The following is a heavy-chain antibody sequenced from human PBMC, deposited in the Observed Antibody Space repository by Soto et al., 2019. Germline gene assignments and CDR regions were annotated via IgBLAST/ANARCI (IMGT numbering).Heavy chain of an antibody. CDR1: GFTFSSYA. V-gene: IGHV3-64D*06. J-gene: IGHJ4*02. D-gene: IGHD3-22*01. Sequence: PGGSLRLSCSASGFTFSSYAMHWVRQAPGKGLEYVSAISSNGGSTYYADSVKGRFTISRDNSKNTLYLQMSSLRAEDTAVYYCVKDGERRGYYYDSSGYYVLFDYWGQGTLVTVS. CDR2: ISSNGGST. CDR3: VKDGERRGYYYDSSGYYVLFDY.